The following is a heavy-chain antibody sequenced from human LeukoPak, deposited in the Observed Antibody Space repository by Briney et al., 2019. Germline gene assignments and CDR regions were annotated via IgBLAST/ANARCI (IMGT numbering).Heavy chain of an antibody. CDR3: ASLGEQWLVQYLHY. Sequence: GGSLRLSCAASGFTFSIYSINWVRQAPGKGLEWVSYISSSGSTIYYADSVKGRFTISRDNAKNSLYLQMNSLRAEDTAVYYCASLGEQWLVQYLHYWGQGTLVTVSS. CDR1: GFTFSIYS. J-gene: IGHJ4*02. V-gene: IGHV3-48*04. D-gene: IGHD6-19*01. CDR2: ISSSGSTI.